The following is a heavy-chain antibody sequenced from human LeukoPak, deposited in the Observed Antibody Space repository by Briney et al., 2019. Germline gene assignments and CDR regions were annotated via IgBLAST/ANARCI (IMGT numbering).Heavy chain of an antibody. CDR1: GGTFSSYA. D-gene: IGHD6-13*01. CDR2: IIPILGIA. V-gene: IGHV1-69*04. Sequence: ASVKVSCKASGGTFSSYAISWVRQAPGQGLEWMGRIIPILGIANYAQKFQGRATIAADKSTSTAYMELSSLRSEDTAVYYCARDAPQSSSWYPHDYWGQGTLVTVSS. J-gene: IGHJ4*02. CDR3: ARDAPQSSSWYPHDY.